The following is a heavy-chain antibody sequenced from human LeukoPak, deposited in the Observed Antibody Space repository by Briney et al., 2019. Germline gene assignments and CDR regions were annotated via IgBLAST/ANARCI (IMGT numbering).Heavy chain of an antibody. CDR1: GYTFTGYY. Sequence: ASVKVSCKASGYTFTGYYMHWVRQAPGQGLEWMGWINPNSGDTSYAQNFQGRVTMTRDTSISTAYMELSRLRSDDTAVYFCARDSSDHPNVFDIWAQGTMVTVSS. J-gene: IGHJ3*02. D-gene: IGHD6-19*01. V-gene: IGHV1-2*02. CDR3: ARDSSDHPNVFDI. CDR2: INPNSGDT.